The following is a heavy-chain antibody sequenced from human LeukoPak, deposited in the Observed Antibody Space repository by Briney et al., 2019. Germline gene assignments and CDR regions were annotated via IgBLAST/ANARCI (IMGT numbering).Heavy chain of an antibody. D-gene: IGHD6-13*01. Sequence: ERSLRLSCAASRFTFSSYAMHWVRRAPGKGPEWVAVIWNDGSNTYYADSVKGRFTISRDNSKNTLYLQMNSLRVEDTAVYYCARDGGIAADPDWYFDFWGQGTLVTVSS. CDR2: IWNDGSNT. V-gene: IGHV3-33*01. CDR1: RFTFSSYA. CDR3: ARDGGIAADPDWYFDF. J-gene: IGHJ4*02.